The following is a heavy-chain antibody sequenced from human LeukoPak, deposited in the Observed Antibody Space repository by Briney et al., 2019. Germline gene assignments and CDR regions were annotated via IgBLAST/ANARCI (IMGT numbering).Heavy chain of an antibody. D-gene: IGHD3-10*01. V-gene: IGHV3-23*01. CDR1: GFTFSSYA. CDR2: ISGSGGST. J-gene: IGHJ4*02. CDR3: ARNLWFGELLMVY. Sequence: GGSLRLSCAASGFTFSSYAMSWVRQAPGKGLEWFSAISGSGGSTYYADSVKGRFTISRDNSKNTLYLQMNSLRAEDTAVYYCARNLWFGELLMVYWGQGTLVTVSS.